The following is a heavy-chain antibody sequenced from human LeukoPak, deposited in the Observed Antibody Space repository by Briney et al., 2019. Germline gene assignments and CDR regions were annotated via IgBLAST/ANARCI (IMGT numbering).Heavy chain of an antibody. D-gene: IGHD4-17*01. CDR2: IYTSGST. J-gene: IGHJ5*02. CDR3: ARDPNYGEDNWFDP. Sequence: SETLSLTCTVSGGSISSYYWSWIRQPAGKGLEWIGRIYTSGSTNYNPSLKSRVTMSVDTSKNQFSLKLSSVTAADTAVYYCARDPNYGEDNWFDPWGQGTLVTVSS. V-gene: IGHV4-4*07. CDR1: GGSISSYY.